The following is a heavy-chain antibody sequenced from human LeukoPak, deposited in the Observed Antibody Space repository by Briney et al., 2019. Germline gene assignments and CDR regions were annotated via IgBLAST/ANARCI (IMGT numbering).Heavy chain of an antibody. CDR1: GYTFTGYY. Sequence: ASVKVSCKASGYTFTGYYMHWVRQPPGQGLEWMGWINPNSGGTNYAQKFQGRVTMARDTSISTAYMELSRLRSDDTAVYYCARADIRVRAIYDYWGQGTLVTVSS. D-gene: IGHD3-10*01. J-gene: IGHJ4*02. V-gene: IGHV1-2*02. CDR2: INPNSGGT. CDR3: ARADIRVRAIYDY.